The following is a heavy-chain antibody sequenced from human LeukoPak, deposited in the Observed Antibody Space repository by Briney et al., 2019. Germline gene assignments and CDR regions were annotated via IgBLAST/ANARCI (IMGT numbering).Heavy chain of an antibody. CDR1: GFTVSSNY. D-gene: IGHD3-10*01. V-gene: IGHV3-11*04. CDR3: THMVRGAEFDY. CDR2: ISSSGSTI. J-gene: IGHJ4*02. Sequence: PGGSLRLSCAASGFTVSSNYMSWVRQAPGKGLEWVSYISSSGSTIYYADSVKGRFTISRDNAKNSLYLQMNSLRAEDTAVYYCTHMVRGAEFDYWGQGTLVTVSS.